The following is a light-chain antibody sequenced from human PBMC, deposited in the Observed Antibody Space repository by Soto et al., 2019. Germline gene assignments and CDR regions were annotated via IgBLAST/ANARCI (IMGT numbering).Light chain of an antibody. CDR2: DAS. CDR1: QGVLSY. J-gene: IGKJ1*01. CDR3: QQRSNWPPWT. V-gene: IGKV3-11*01. Sequence: EIVFTQSPATLSLSPGERATLSCRASQGVLSYLSWYQQKPGQAPRLLIYDASNRATGIPARFSGSGFGTDFTLTISSLEPEDFAVYYCQQRSNWPPWTFGQGTKVDIK.